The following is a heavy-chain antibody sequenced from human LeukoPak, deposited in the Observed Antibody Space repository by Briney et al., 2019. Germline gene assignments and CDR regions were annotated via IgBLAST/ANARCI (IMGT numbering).Heavy chain of an antibody. Sequence: SGGSLRHSCAASGFTFSSYSMNYVRPAPGEGREWGSYISSSSSTIYYADSVKGRFTISRDNAKNSLYLQMNSLRAEDTAVYYCAREGCSGGSCYWRFDYWGQGTLVTVSS. CDR2: ISSSSSTI. V-gene: IGHV3-48*01. J-gene: IGHJ4*02. D-gene: IGHD2-15*01. CDR1: GFTFSSYS. CDR3: AREGCSGGSCYWRFDY.